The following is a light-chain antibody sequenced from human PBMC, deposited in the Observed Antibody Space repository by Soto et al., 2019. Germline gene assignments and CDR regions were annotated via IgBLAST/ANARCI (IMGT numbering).Light chain of an antibody. CDR1: SSNIGTNT. CDR3: AAWDDSLNGDMV. CDR2: NNN. V-gene: IGLV1-44*01. J-gene: IGLJ2*01. Sequence: QSVLTQPPSASGTPGQRVTISCSGSSSNIGTNTVNWYQQLPGTAPKLLIYNNNQRPSGVPDRFSGSKSGTSASLAISGLQSEDEADYYCAAWDDSLNGDMVFGGGTKVTVL.